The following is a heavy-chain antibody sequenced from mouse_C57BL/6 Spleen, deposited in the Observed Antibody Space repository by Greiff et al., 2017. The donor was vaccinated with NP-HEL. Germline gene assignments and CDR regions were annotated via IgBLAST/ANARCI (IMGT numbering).Heavy chain of an antibody. D-gene: IGHD2-12*01. CDR3: ARGMLRGYFDV. J-gene: IGHJ1*03. V-gene: IGHV1-64*01. CDR2: IHPNSGSN. CDR1: GYNFTSYW. Sequence: VQLQQPGAELVKPGASVKLSCKASGYNFTSYWMHWVKQRPGQGLEWIGMIHPNSGSNNYNEKFKSKATLTVDKSSSTAYMQLSSLTSEDSAVYYCARGMLRGYFDVWGTGTTVTVSS.